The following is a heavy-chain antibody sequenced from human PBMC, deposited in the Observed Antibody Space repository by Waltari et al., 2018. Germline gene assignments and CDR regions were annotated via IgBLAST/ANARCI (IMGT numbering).Heavy chain of an antibody. CDR2: INHSGST. CDR3: ARGRPVTIFGVVIIRPPDY. CDR1: GGSFSGYY. Sequence: QVQLQQWGAGLLKPSETLSLTCAVYGGSFSGYYWSWIPQPPGKGLEWIGEINHSGSTNYNPSLKSRVTISVDTSKNQFSLKLSSVTAADTAVYYCARGRPVTIFGVVIIRPPDYWGQGTLVTVSS. V-gene: IGHV4-34*01. J-gene: IGHJ4*02. D-gene: IGHD3-3*01.